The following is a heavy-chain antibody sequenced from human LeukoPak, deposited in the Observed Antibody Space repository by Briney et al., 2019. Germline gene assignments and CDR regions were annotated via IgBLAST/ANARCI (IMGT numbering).Heavy chain of an antibody. CDR3: ARELRGSSWYESPGFDY. J-gene: IGHJ4*02. V-gene: IGHV4-39*02. Sequence: SETLSLTCTVSGGSISSSSYYWGWIRQPPGKGLEWIGSIYYSGYTYYNPSLESRVTISVDTSKNQFSLKLSSVTAADTAVYYCARELRGSSWYESPGFDYWGLGTLVTVSS. CDR2: IYYSGYT. CDR1: GGSISSSSYY. D-gene: IGHD6-13*01.